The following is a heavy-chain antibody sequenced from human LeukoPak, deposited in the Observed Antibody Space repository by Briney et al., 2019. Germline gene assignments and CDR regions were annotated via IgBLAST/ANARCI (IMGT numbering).Heavy chain of an antibody. CDR3: VKEPGNISAGY. CDR1: GFTFNNYA. Sequence: GGSLRLSWAASGFTFNNYAMIWVRQAPGKGLEWVSLISGTGNSIYYADSVKGRFTISRDNSKNTLFLQMNSLRAEDTAVYYCVKEPGNISAGYWGQGTLVTVSS. CDR2: ISGTGNSI. J-gene: IGHJ4*02. D-gene: IGHD2/OR15-2a*01. V-gene: IGHV3-23*01.